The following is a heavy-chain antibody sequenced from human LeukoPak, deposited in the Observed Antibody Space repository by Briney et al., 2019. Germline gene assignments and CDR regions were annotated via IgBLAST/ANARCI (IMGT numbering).Heavy chain of an antibody. D-gene: IGHD6-19*01. CDR2: INPSGGST. CDR3: ARSGSSGWYHFDL. CDR1: GYTFTKYY. J-gene: IGHJ2*01. V-gene: IGHV1-46*01. Sequence: ASVKVSCKASGYTFTKYYIHWVRQAPGQGLKWMGVINPSGGSTSYAQKSQGRVTMTRDTSTSTVYMELSNLRSEDTAVYYCARSGSSGWYHFDLWGRGTLVTVSS.